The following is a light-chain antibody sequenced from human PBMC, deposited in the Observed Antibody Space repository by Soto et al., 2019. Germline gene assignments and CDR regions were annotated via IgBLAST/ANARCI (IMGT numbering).Light chain of an antibody. CDR2: DAS. CDR3: QQRSNWPIT. V-gene: IGKV3-11*01. J-gene: IGKJ5*01. Sequence: ESVLAQSPATLSLSPGERAALSSRASQNIINYLAWYQQKPGQAPRLLIYDASNRATGIPAKFSGSGFGTDFTLTISSLEPADSAVYYCQQRSNWPITFGQGTRLEIK. CDR1: QNIINY.